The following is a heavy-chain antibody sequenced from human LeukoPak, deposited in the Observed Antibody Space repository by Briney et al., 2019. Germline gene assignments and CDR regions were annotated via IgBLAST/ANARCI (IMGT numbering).Heavy chain of an antibody. Sequence: SVKVSCKASGGTFSSYAISWVRQAPGQGLEWVGGIIPIFGTANYAQKFQGRVTITADKSTSTAYMELSSLRSEDTAVYYCARARTDGDYFDYWGQGTLVTVSS. CDR1: GGTFSSYA. CDR2: IIPIFGTA. V-gene: IGHV1-69*06. D-gene: IGHD4-17*01. J-gene: IGHJ4*02. CDR3: ARARTDGDYFDY.